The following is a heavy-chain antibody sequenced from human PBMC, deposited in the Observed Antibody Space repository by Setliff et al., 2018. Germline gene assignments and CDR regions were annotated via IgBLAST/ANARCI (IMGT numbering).Heavy chain of an antibody. Sequence: GGSLRLSCAASGFTFRSYEMNWVRQAPGKGLEWISYITTSGSTIYYADSVKGRFTISRDNAKNSLYLQMNSLRAEDKAVYYCASHESWLWNAFDIWGQGTMVTVSS. CDR3: ASHESWLWNAFDI. CDR1: GFTFRSYE. CDR2: ITTSGSTI. D-gene: IGHD5-12*01. J-gene: IGHJ3*02. V-gene: IGHV3-48*03.